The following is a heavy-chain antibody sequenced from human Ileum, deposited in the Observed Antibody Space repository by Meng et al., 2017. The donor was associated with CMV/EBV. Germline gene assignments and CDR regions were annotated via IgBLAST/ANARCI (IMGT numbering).Heavy chain of an antibody. J-gene: IGHJ4*02. V-gene: IGHV3-7*01. CDR2: IKQDGSEK. CDR1: GFTFSNYW. Sequence: GESLKISCAASGFTFSNYWMSWVRQAPGKGLEWVASIKQDGSEKYYVDSVKGRFTFSRDNAKNSLHLQMNSLRAEDTAVYYCARDLENGYASSIKDYWGQGTLVTVSS. D-gene: IGHD3-16*01. CDR3: ARDLENGYASSIKDY.